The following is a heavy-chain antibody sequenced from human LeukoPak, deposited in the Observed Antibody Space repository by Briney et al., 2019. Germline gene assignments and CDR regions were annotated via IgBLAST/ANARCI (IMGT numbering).Heavy chain of an antibody. CDR3: ATRDFDF. CDR1: GFNFRHYG. Sequence: GGSLRLSCVASGFNFRHYGIHWVRQAPGKGPQWVAVISYDGNNTFYADSVKGRFTVFRDNSKNTVFLQMNNLRHEDTALYYCATRDFDFWGQGTLATVSS. CDR2: ISYDGNNT. J-gene: IGHJ4*02. V-gene: IGHV3-30*03.